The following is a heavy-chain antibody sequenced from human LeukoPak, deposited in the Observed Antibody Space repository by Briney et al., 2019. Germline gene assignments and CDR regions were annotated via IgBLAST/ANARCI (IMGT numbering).Heavy chain of an antibody. CDR3: ARVKRIAAAGRMDYYYYMDV. Sequence: GGSLRLSCAASGFTFSSYAMSWVRQAPGKGLEWVSTISGSSGNTYYADSVKGRFTISRDNAKNSLYLQMNSLRAEDTAVYYCARVKRIAAAGRMDYYYYMDVWGKGTTVTISS. J-gene: IGHJ6*03. V-gene: IGHV3-23*01. CDR2: ISGSSGNT. D-gene: IGHD6-13*01. CDR1: GFTFSSYA.